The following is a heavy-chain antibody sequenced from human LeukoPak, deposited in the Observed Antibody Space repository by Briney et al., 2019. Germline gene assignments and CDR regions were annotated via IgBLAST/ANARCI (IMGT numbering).Heavy chain of an antibody. Sequence: GGSLRLSCSASGFSFGDYGMNWVRQAPGQGLEWVGLIRSKGYGETTEYAASVSGRFIISRDNSKSIVYLQMNSLKTEDTAVYYCSRIWDNWFDPWGQGTLVTVSS. J-gene: IGHJ5*02. D-gene: IGHD7-27*01. CDR1: GFSFGDYG. CDR3: SRIWDNWFDP. V-gene: IGHV3-49*04. CDR2: IRSKGYGETT.